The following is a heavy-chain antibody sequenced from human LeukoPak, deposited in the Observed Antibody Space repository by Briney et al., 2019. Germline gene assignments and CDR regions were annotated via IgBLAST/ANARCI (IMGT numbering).Heavy chain of an antibody. D-gene: IGHD1-26*01. CDR2: INPNSGGT. J-gene: IGHJ6*03. V-gene: IGHV1-2*02. CDR1: GYTFTGYY. Sequence: GASVKVSCKASGYTFTGYYMHWVRQAPGQGLEWMGWINPNSGGTNYAQKFQGRVTMTRDTSISTAYMELSRLRSDDTAVYYCARDLVSGSYNYYYYYYMDVWGKGTTVTVSS. CDR3: ARDLVSGSYNYYYYYYMDV.